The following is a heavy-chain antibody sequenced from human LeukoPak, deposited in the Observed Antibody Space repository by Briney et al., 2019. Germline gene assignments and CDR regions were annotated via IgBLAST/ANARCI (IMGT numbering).Heavy chain of an antibody. CDR1: GFTFTTYW. V-gene: IGHV3-7*03. J-gene: IGHJ4*02. Sequence: GGSLRLSCAASGFTFTTYWMHWVRQAPGKGLEWVANIKQDGSEKYYVDSVKGRFTISRDNAKNSLYLQMNSLRAEDTAVYYCARRRCSSTNCYAGYFDYWGQGTLVTVSS. D-gene: IGHD2-2*01. CDR3: ARRRCSSTNCYAGYFDY. CDR2: IKQDGSEK.